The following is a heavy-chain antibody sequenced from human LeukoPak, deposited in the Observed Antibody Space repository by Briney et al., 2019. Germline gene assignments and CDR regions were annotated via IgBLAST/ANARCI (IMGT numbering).Heavy chain of an antibody. J-gene: IGHJ4*02. CDR1: GGSISSYY. Sequence: PSETLSLTCTVSGGSISSYYWSWIRQPPGKGLEWIGYIYYSGSTNYNPSLKSRVTISVDTSKNQFSLKLTSVTAADTAVYYCARDRDTAMVSPYFDYWGQGTLVTVSS. CDR2: IYYSGST. D-gene: IGHD5-18*01. V-gene: IGHV4-59*01. CDR3: ARDRDTAMVSPYFDY.